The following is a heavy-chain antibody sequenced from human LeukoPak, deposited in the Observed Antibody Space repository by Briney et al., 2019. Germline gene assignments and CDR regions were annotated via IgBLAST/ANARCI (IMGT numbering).Heavy chain of an antibody. CDR2: IRSKANSYAT. CDR1: GFTFSSSA. D-gene: IGHD3-10*01. CDR3: TRLGGFDP. J-gene: IGHJ5*02. Sequence: GGSLRLSCAASGFTFSSSAMHWVRQASGKGLEWVGRIRSKANSYATAYAASVKGRFTISRDDSKNTAYLQMNSLKTEDTAVYYCTRLGGFDPWGQGTLVTVSS. V-gene: IGHV3-73*01.